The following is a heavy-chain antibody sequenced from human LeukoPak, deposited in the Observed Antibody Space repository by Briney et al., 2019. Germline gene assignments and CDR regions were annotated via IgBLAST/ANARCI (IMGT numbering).Heavy chain of an antibody. J-gene: IGHJ6*02. Sequence: GGSLRLSCAASGFTFSSYSMNWVRQAPGKGLEWVSCISSGSSYTYYADSVKGRFTISRDNAKNSLYLQMNSLRAEDTAVYYCARTPPPPYGDYAYYYGMDVWGQGTTVTVSS. CDR2: ISSGSSYT. V-gene: IGHV3-21*01. CDR1: GFTFSSYS. CDR3: ARTPPPPYGDYAYYYGMDV. D-gene: IGHD4-17*01.